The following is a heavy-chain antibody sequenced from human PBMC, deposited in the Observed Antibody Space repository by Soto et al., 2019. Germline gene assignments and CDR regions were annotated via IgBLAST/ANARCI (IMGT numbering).Heavy chain of an antibody. CDR1: GFTFSNYA. J-gene: IGHJ4*02. CDR3: AKDQGSSWYEIDY. Sequence: EVPLLESGGGLVQPGGSLRLSCAASGFTFSNYAVTWVRQAPGKGLEWVSTISGSGGSTYYADSVKGRFTISRDKSKNTLYLQMHSLRAEDTAVYYCAKDQGSSWYEIDYWGQGTVVTVSS. V-gene: IGHV3-23*01. CDR2: ISGSGGST. D-gene: IGHD6-13*01.